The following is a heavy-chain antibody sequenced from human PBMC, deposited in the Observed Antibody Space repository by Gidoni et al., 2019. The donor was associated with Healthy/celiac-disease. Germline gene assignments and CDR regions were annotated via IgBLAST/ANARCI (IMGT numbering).Heavy chain of an antibody. V-gene: IGHV4-34*01. D-gene: IGHD2-2*02. CDR1: GGSFSGYY. J-gene: IGHJ5*02. CDR3: ARGGANRIGYCSSTSCYRRRVNWFDP. Sequence: QVQLQQWGAGLLKPSETLSLTCAVYGGSFSGYYWSWLRPPPGKGLEWIGEINHSGSTNYNPSLKSRVTISVDTSKNQFSLKLSSVTAADTAVYYCARGGANRIGYCSSTSCYRRRVNWFDPWGQGTLVTVSS. CDR2: INHSGST.